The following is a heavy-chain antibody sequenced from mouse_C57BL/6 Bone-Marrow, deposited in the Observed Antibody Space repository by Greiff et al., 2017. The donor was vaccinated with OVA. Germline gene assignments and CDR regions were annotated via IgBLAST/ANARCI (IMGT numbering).Heavy chain of an antibody. CDR1: GYSITSGYY. CDR2: ISYDGSN. V-gene: IGHV3-6*01. Sequence: EVQRVESGPGLVKPSQSLSLTCSVTGYSITSGYYWNWIRQFPGNKLEWMGYISYDGSNNYNPSLKNRISITRDTSKNQFFLKLNSVTTEDTATYYCASYWYFDVWGTGTTVTVSS. J-gene: IGHJ1*03. CDR3: ASYWYFDV.